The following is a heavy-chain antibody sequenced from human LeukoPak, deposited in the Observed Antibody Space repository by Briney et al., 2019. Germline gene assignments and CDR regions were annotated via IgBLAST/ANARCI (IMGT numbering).Heavy chain of an antibody. V-gene: IGHV4-59*01. J-gene: IGHJ4*02. CDR1: GGSNSTYY. D-gene: IGHD5-18*01. Sequence: SETLSLTCTVSGGSNSTYYWSWLRQPPGKGLEWIGYIYNSRSTNYNPSLNSRGTISEDPSKNQFSLKLRTVPAASTAVYYCARGGGGGVRGYSYGFGYWGQGTLLTVSS. CDR2: IYNSRST. CDR3: ARGGGGGVRGYSYGFGY.